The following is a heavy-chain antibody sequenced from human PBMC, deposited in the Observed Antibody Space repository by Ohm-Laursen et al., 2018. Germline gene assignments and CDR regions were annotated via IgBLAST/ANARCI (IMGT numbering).Heavy chain of an antibody. V-gene: IGHV3-33*01. J-gene: IGHJ4*02. CDR2: IWYDGTNK. D-gene: IGHD3-10*01. CDR1: GFTFSNYG. CDR3: ARRNYGSADY. Sequence: SLRLSCSASGFTFSNYGMHWVRQAPGKGLEWVADIWYDGTNKKYGDSVKGRFTISRDNSKKKLYLQMNGLRAEDTAVYYCARRNYGSADYWGQGTLVTVSS.